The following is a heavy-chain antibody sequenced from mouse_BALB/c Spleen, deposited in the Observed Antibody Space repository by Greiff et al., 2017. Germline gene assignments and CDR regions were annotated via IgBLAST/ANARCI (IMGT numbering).Heavy chain of an antibody. J-gene: IGHJ1*01. D-gene: IGHD4-1*02. CDR2: ISSGGSYT. CDR1: GFTFSSYA. Sequence: EVKLEESGGGLVKPGGSLKLSCAASGFTFSSYAMSWVRQSPEKRLEWVAEISSGGSYTYYPDTVTGRFTISRDNAKNTLYLEMSSLRSEDTAMYYCASSTHWYFDVWGAGTTVTVSS. V-gene: IGHV5-9-4*01. CDR3: ASSTHWYFDV.